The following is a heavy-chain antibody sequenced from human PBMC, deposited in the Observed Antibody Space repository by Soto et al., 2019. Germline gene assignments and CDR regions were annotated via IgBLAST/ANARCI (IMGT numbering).Heavy chain of an antibody. V-gene: IGHV1-18*04. CDR2: ISPYNGDT. CDR3: ARTPRAQMIVLEAATRFDY. J-gene: IGHJ4*02. CDR1: GYTFTTYG. D-gene: IGHD2-15*01. Sequence: QVQLVQSGAEVKRPGASLKVSCKASGYTFTTYGFNWVRQAPGQGLEWMGWISPYNGDTNYVQNFQGRVTLTTDTSTSTAYMELRTLTSDDTAVYYCARTPRAQMIVLEAATRFDYWGQGTLVTVSS.